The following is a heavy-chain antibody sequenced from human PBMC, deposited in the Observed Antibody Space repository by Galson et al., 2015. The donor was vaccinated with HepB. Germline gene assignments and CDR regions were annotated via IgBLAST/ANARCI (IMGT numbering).Heavy chain of an antibody. Sequence: SLRLSCAASGFTFGDYAMSWFRQAPGKGLEWVGFIRSKAYGGTTEYAASVKGRFTISRGDSKSIAYLQMNSLKTEDTAVYYCTRGDGGNSWWPGYFDYWGQGTLVTVSS. D-gene: IGHD4-23*01. CDR2: IRSKAYGGTT. CDR1: GFTFGDYA. J-gene: IGHJ4*02. V-gene: IGHV3-49*03. CDR3: TRGDGGNSWWPGYFDY.